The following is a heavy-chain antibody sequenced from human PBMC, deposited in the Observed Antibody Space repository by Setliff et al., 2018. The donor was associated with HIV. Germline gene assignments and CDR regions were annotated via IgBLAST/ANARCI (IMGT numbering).Heavy chain of an antibody. D-gene: IGHD3-10*01. CDR3: SRGGSDAFVV. CDR2: IGTNGDT. CDR1: GISFGNHW. Sequence: PGGSLRLSCGASGISFGNHWMYWVRQVTGKGLEWVAAIGTNGDTSYPGSVKGRFSISRDNAKNSLYLQMNSLRAEDTAVYYCSRGGSDAFVVWGQGTLVTVSS. J-gene: IGHJ3*01. V-gene: IGHV3-13*01.